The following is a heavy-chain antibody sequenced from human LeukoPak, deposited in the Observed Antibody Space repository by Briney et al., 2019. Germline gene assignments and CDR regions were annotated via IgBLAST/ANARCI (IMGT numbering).Heavy chain of an antibody. CDR3: ARKAGSWSHFDY. V-gene: IGHV3-11*01. CDR1: RFTISDYY. CDR2: ISSSGSTI. D-gene: IGHD6-13*01. Sequence: GGSLRLSCAASRFTISDYYMTWIRQAPGKGLEWVSYISSSGSTIYYADSVKGRFTISRDNAKNSLYLQMNSLKAEDTAVYYCARKAGSWSHFDYWGQGTLVTVSS. J-gene: IGHJ4*02.